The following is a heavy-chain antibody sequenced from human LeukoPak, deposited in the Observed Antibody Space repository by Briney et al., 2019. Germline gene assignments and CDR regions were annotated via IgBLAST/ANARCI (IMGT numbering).Heavy chain of an antibody. CDR3: SSSSPTSYTDY. D-gene: IGHD6-13*01. Sequence: GGSLRLSCAASGFTFSSYEMNWVRQAPGKGLEWVAYITSSGRIIYYADSVKGRFTISRHNTKNTLYPQMNSLRAEDTAVYYCSSSSPTSYTDYWGQGTLVTVSS. CDR1: GFTFSSYE. V-gene: IGHV3-48*03. J-gene: IGHJ4*02. CDR2: ITSSGRII.